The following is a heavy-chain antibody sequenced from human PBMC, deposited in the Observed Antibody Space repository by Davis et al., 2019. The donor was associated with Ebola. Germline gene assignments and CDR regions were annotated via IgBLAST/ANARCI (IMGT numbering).Heavy chain of an antibody. V-gene: IGHV4-31*03. J-gene: IGHJ4*02. Sequence: SETLSLTCTVSGGSISSGGYYWSWIRQHPGKGLEWIGYIYYSGSTYYNPSLKSRVTISVDTSKNQFSLKLSSVTAADTAVYYCARLKEELWFGELLAAYYFDYWGQGTLVTVSS. CDR2: IYYSGST. D-gene: IGHD3-10*01. CDR3: ARLKEELWFGELLAAYYFDY. CDR1: GGSISSGGYY.